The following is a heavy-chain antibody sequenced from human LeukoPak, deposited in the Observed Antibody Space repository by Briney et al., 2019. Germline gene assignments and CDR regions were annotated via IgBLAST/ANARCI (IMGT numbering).Heavy chain of an antibody. CDR2: INHSGST. CDR1: GGSFSGYY. V-gene: IGHV4-34*01. CDR3: ARGSNSGYSY. J-gene: IGHJ4*02. D-gene: IGHD5-12*01. Sequence: SETLSLTCAVYGGSFSGYYWSWIRQPPGKGLEWIGEINHSGSTNYNPSLKSRVTISVDTSKNQFSLKLGSVTAADTAVYYCARGSNSGYSYWGQGTLVTVSS.